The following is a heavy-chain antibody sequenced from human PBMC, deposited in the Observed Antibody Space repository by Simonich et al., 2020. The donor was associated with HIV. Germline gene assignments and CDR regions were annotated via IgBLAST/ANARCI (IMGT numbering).Heavy chain of an antibody. CDR3: AKVGATTAIIDY. V-gene: IGHV4-39*01. CDR1: GGSISSSSYY. D-gene: IGHD1-26*01. CDR2: IYYSGST. J-gene: IGHJ4*02. Sequence: QLQLQESGPGLVKPSETLSLTCTVSGGSISSSSYYWDWFRQPPGKGLEWIGSIYYSGSTYYNPSLKGRVTISVDTSKNQFSLKLSSVTAADTAVYYCAKVGATTAIIDYWGQGTLVTVSS.